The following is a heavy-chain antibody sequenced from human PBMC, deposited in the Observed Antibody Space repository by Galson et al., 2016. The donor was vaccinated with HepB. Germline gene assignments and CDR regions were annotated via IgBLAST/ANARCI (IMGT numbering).Heavy chain of an antibody. CDR3: AKRHEYCPPVGCSVDY. V-gene: IGHV3-30*18. D-gene: IGHD2/OR15-2a*01. Sequence: SLRLSCAASGFTFSNRGMHWVRQAPGKGLEWVAADSMDGRRKFYADSVKGRFTISRDKSNNMLFLQMNSLRADDTAVYYCAKRHEYCPPVGCSVDYWGQGTLVSVSS. CDR1: GFTFSNRG. J-gene: IGHJ4*02. CDR2: DSMDGRRK.